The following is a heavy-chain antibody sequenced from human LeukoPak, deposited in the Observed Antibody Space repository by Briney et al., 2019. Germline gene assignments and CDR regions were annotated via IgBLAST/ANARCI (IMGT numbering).Heavy chain of an antibody. CDR3: AKEGAESFPDAFDI. V-gene: IGHV4-59*01. D-gene: IGHD3-10*01. Sequence: SETLSLTCTVSGGSISPYYWSWLRQPPGKGLEWIGYISYSESTKNNPSLKSRVTISVDTSKNQFSLKLTSVTAADTAVYYCAKEGAESFPDAFDIWGQGTMITVSS. J-gene: IGHJ3*02. CDR1: GGSISPYY. CDR2: ISYSEST.